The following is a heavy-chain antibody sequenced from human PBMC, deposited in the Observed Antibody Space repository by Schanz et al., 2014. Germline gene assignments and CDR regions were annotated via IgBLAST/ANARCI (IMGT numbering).Heavy chain of an antibody. CDR2: ISWNGGFI. J-gene: IGHJ6*02. CDR1: GFTFDEYG. D-gene: IGHD5-18*01. CDR3: AKGRTSMVYDTDV. Sequence: EVQLVESGGDLVQPGRSLRLSCAASGFTFDEYGMHWVRQAPGKGLEWVSGISWNGGFIAYGDAVKGRFTISRDNAKNSLFLQMSSLRAEDTALYYCAKGRTSMVYDTDVWGQGTTVTVSS. V-gene: IGHV3-9*01.